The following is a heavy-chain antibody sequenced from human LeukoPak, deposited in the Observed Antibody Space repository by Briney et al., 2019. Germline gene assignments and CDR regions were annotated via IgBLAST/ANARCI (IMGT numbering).Heavy chain of an antibody. Sequence: GGSLRLSCAASGFTFSSDYMSWGRQTPGKGLEWVAKINPDGSGIAYGDSVKGRFGISRDNAKNSLYLQMNSLRADDTAIYYCARDPAYGALDYWGQGILVTVSS. CDR2: INPDGSGI. V-gene: IGHV3-7*01. J-gene: IGHJ4*02. D-gene: IGHD4-17*01. CDR1: GFTFSSDY. CDR3: ARDPAYGALDY.